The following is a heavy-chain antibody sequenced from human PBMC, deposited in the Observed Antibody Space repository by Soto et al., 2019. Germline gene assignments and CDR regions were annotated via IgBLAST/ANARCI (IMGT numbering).Heavy chain of an antibody. CDR1: GDTFSSYA. CDR3: ASDIGTSVTTSSYYYGMDV. CDR2: IIPIFGTA. D-gene: IGHD4-4*01. V-gene: IGHV1-69*12. Sequence: QVQLVQSGAEVKKPGSSVKVSCKASGDTFSSYAISWVRQAPGQGLEWMGGIIPIFGTANYAQKFQGRVTITANESMSTVYMELSSLRSEDTAVYYCASDIGTSVTTSSYYYGMDVWGQGTTVTVSS. J-gene: IGHJ6*02.